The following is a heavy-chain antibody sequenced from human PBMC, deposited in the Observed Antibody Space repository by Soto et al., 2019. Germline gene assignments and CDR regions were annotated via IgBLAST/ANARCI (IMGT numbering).Heavy chain of an antibody. CDR3: ARLAITMVRGVMNTYGMDV. Sequence: GASVKVSCKASGYTFTSYGISWVRQAPGQGLEWMGWISAYNGNTNYAQKLQGRVTMTTDTSTSTAYMELRSLRSDDTAVYYCARLAITMVRGVMNTYGMDVWGQGNTVTVSS. J-gene: IGHJ6*02. V-gene: IGHV1-18*01. D-gene: IGHD3-10*01. CDR2: ISAYNGNT. CDR1: GYTFTSYG.